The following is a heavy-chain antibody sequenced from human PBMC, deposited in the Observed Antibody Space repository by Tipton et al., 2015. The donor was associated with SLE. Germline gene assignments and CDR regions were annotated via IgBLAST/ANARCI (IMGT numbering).Heavy chain of an antibody. CDR1: GGSFSDYH. D-gene: IGHD2-21*02. V-gene: IGHV4-34*01. Sequence: TLSLTCAVYGGSFSDYHWNWIRQPPGRGLEWIGEINHSGSTNYNPSLKSRVTVSVDTSKNQFSLKLSSVTAADTAVYFCARADGGDYYGFDYWGQRTLVTVSS. J-gene: IGHJ4*02. CDR2: INHSGST. CDR3: ARADGGDYYGFDY.